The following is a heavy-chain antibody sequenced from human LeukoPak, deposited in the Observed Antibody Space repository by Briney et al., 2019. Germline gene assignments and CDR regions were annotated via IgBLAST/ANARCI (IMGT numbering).Heavy chain of an antibody. Sequence: GGSLRLSCAASGFTFSNAWMSWVRQAPGKGLEWVGRIKSKTDGGTTDYAAPVKGRFTISRDDSKNTLYLQMNSLRAEDTAVYYCARVRALRPLRAYCGGDCEYGMDVWGQGTTVTVSS. CDR1: GFTFSNAW. D-gene: IGHD2-21*02. V-gene: IGHV3-15*01. CDR3: ARVRALRPLRAYCGGDCEYGMDV. J-gene: IGHJ6*02. CDR2: IKSKTDGGTT.